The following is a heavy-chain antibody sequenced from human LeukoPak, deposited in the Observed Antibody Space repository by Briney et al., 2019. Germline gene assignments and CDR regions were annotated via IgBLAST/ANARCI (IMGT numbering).Heavy chain of an antibody. J-gene: IGHJ4*02. CDR1: GYRFTSYW. Sequence: GESLKISCKGSGYRFTSYWIGWVRQMPGKGLEWMGIIYPSDSDTRYSPSFQGQVSISADKSISAAYLQWSSLKASDTAMYYCARRTTDKFDYWGQGTLVTVSS. D-gene: IGHD4-17*01. V-gene: IGHV5-51*01. CDR2: IYPSDSDT. CDR3: ARRTTDKFDY.